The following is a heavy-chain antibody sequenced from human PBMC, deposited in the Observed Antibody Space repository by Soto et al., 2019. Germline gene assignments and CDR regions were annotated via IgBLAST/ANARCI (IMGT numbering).Heavy chain of an antibody. Sequence: SVKVSCKASRVAFSKFIVTWVRQAPGLGLEWVGGIIPIFGTANYAQKFQGRVTITADESTSTSYMEVNNLRSEDTAVYYCAKSGSFFRPSLGYFDYWGQGTLVTVSS. CDR1: RVAFSKFI. CDR2: IIPIFGTA. D-gene: IGHD1-26*01. J-gene: IGHJ4*02. V-gene: IGHV1-69*13. CDR3: AKSGSFFRPSLGYFDY.